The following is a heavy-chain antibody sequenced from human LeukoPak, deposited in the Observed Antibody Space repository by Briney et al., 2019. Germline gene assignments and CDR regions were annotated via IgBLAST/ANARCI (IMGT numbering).Heavy chain of an antibody. CDR3: ARVRYYDFWSGKDGMDV. D-gene: IGHD3-3*01. Sequence: GSLRLSCAASGFTFDDYAMHWVRQAPGKGLEWVSSISSSSSYIYYADSVKGRFTISRDNAKNSLYLQMNSLRAEDTAVYYCARVRYYDFWSGKDGMDVWGQGTTVTVSS. CDR2: ISSSSSYI. V-gene: IGHV3-21*01. CDR1: GFTFDDYA. J-gene: IGHJ6*02.